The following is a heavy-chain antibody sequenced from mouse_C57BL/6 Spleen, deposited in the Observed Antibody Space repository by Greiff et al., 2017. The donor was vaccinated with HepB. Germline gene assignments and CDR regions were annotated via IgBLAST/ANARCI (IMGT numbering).Heavy chain of an antibody. CDR2: ISDGGSYT. CDR3: ARDRGLRDWYVDV. Sequence: EVKLVESGGGLVKPGGSLKLSCAASGFTFSSYAMSWVRQTPEKRLEWVATISDGGSYTYYPDNVKGRFTISRDNATNNLYLQMSHLKFEDTAMYYCARDRGLRDWYVDVWGTGTTVTVSS. J-gene: IGHJ1*03. CDR1: GFTFSSYA. D-gene: IGHD2-4*01. V-gene: IGHV5-4*01.